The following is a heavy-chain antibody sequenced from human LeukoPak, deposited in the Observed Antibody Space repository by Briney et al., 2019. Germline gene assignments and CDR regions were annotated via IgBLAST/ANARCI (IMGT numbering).Heavy chain of an antibody. CDR2: ISPYNGNT. CDR3: AREMATIVNQFDY. D-gene: IGHD5-24*01. CDR1: GYTFTDYH. Sequence: ASVKVSCKASGYTFTDYHMHWVRQAPGQGLEWMGWISPYNGNTNYAQKLQGRVTMTTDTSTTTAYMELRSLRSDDTAVYYCAREMATIVNQFDYWGQGTLVTVSS. J-gene: IGHJ4*02. V-gene: IGHV1-18*04.